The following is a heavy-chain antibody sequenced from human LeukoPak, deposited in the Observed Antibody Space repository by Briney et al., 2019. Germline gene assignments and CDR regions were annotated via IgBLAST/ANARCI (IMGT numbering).Heavy chain of an antibody. V-gene: IGHV1-69*05. Sequence: GASVKVSCKASGGTFSSYAISWVRQASGQGLEWMGGIIPIFGTANYAQKFQGRVTITTDESTSTAYMELSSLRSEDTAVYYCARSSCSSCLYYYYMDVWGKGTTVTVSS. CDR3: ARSSCSSCLYYYYMDV. CDR2: IIPIFGTA. J-gene: IGHJ6*03. D-gene: IGHD6-13*01. CDR1: GGTFSSYA.